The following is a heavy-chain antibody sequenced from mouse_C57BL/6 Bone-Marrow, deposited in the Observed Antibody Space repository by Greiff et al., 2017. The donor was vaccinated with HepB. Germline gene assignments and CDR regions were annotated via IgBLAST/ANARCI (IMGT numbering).Heavy chain of an antibody. CDR2: INYDGSST. Sequence: EVQLVESEGGLVQPGSSMKLSCTASGFTFSDYYMAWVRQVPEKGLEWVANINYDGSSTYYLDSLKSRFIISRDNAKNILYLQMSSLKSEDTATYYCATQIYYGNYDWYFDVWGTGTTVTVSS. V-gene: IGHV5-16*01. D-gene: IGHD2-1*01. CDR3: ATQIYYGNYDWYFDV. J-gene: IGHJ1*03. CDR1: GFTFSDYY.